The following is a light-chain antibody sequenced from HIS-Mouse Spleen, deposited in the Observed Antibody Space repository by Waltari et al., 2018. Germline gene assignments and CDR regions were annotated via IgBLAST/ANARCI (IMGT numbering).Light chain of an antibody. J-gene: IGLJ1*01. Sequence: QSALTQPPSASGSPGQSVTISCTGTSSDVGGYNYVSWYQQHPGKAPKLMIYEVSKRPSGCPDRLSGSKSGNTASLTVSGLQAEDEADYYCSSYAGSNNYVFGTGTKVTVL. CDR2: EVS. CDR1: SSDVGGYNY. V-gene: IGLV2-8*01. CDR3: SSYAGSNNYV.